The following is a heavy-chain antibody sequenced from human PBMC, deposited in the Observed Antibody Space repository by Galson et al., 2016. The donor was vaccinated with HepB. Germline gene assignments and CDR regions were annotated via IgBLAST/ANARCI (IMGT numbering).Heavy chain of an antibody. D-gene: IGHD3-3*01. CDR3: ARPFSPNDFWSASVRY. CDR1: GFTFSSYA. V-gene: IGHV3-33*01. CDR2: IWYDGSKE. Sequence: SLRLSCAASGFTFSSYAMHWVRQTPGKGLEWVALIWYDGSKEYYSDTVKGRFTISRDDSKNTVFLQMNSLRDEDTAVYYCARPFSPNDFWSASVRYWGQGTLVTVSS. J-gene: IGHJ4*02.